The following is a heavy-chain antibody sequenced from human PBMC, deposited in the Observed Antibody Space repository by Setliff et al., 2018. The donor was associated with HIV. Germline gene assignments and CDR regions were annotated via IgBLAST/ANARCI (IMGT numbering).Heavy chain of an antibody. V-gene: IGHV3-66*03. D-gene: IGHD1-26*01. CDR3: ARDPTVGSPDYFDF. CDR1: EVIVSNNY. Sequence: GGSLRLSCAVSEVIVSNNYMSWVRQAPGKGLEWVSVMSIHGNVIIYADSVEGRFTISRANSRNRLFLQMNSLGFEDTAVYYCARDPTVGSPDYFDFWGQGTLVTVS. CDR2: MSIHGNVI. J-gene: IGHJ4*02.